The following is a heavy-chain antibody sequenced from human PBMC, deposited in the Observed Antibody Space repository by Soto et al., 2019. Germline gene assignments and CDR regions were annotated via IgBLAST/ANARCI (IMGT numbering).Heavy chain of an antibody. CDR1: GGTFSSYA. J-gene: IGHJ3*02. D-gene: IGHD5-18*01. CDR3: ARDLLDTAMVDDAFDI. CDR2: IIPIFGTA. Sequence: SVKVSCKASGGTFSSYAISCVRQAPGQGLEWMGGIIPIFGTANYAQKFQGRVTITADESTSTAYMELSSLRSEDTAVYYCARDLLDTAMVDDAFDIWGQGTMVTVSS. V-gene: IGHV1-69*13.